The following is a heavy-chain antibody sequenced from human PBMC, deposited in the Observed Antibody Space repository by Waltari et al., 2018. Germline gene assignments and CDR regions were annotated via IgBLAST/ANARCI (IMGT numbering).Heavy chain of an antibody. CDR3: AKLPVRDSGSYYDY. D-gene: IGHD1-26*01. V-gene: IGHV3-9*01. CDR1: SFTFNVYS. CDR2: ISWNSGSI. Sequence: EVQLVESGGGLVQPDRFPRTPCVTYSFTFNVYSMYWVRQVPGNGLEWVSSISWNSGSIGYADSVKGRFTISRDNAKNSLYLQRNSLRTEDTAFYYCAKLPVRDSGSYYDYWGQGTLVTVAS. J-gene: IGHJ4*02.